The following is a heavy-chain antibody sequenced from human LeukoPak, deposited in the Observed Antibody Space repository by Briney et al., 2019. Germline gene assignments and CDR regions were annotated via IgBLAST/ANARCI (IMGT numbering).Heavy chain of an antibody. D-gene: IGHD2-21*02. CDR2: IYWDDDK. CDR3: AHSMRVVTANDAFDI. V-gene: IGHV2-5*02. J-gene: IGHJ3*02. CDR1: GFSLSTSGVG. Sequence: SGPTLVKPTQTLTLTCTFSGFSLSTSGVGVGWIRQPPGKALEWLALIYWDDDKRYSSSLKSRLTITKDTSKNQVVLTMTNMDPVDTATYYCAHSMRVVTANDAFDIWGQGTMVTVSS.